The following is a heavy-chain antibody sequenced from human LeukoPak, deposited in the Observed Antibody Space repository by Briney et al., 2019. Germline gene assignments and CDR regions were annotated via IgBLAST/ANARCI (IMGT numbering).Heavy chain of an antibody. Sequence: GGSLRLSCAASGFTFSSYWMHWVRQAPGKGLMWVSHITSDVTGTSYADFVKGRFTISRDNAKNTLYLQMNSLRAEDTAVYYCARSYYGIDYWGQGTLVAVSS. CDR1: GFTFSSYW. V-gene: IGHV3-74*01. CDR3: ARSYYGIDY. D-gene: IGHD3-10*01. J-gene: IGHJ4*02. CDR2: ITSDVTGT.